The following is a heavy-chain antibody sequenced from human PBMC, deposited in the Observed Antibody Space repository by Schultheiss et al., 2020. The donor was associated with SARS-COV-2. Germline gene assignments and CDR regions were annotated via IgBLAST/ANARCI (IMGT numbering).Heavy chain of an antibody. CDR1: GGIFSSYA. D-gene: IGHD3-22*01. J-gene: IGHJ6*02. CDR3: ARARTYYDSSGYQYSYYGMDV. CDR2: IIPIFGTA. V-gene: IGHV1-69*13. Sequence: SVKVSCKASGGIFSSYAISWVRQAPGQGLEWMGGIIPIFGTANYAQKFQGRVTITADESTSTAYMELSSLRSEDTAVFYCARARTYYDSSGYQYSYYGMDVWGQGTTVTVSS.